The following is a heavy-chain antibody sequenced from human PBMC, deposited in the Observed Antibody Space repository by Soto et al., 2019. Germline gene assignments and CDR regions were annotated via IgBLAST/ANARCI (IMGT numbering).Heavy chain of an antibody. CDR2: MNPNSGNT. CDR3: ASNTVLFRYYYYMDV. Sequence: APVKGSRKGSWYTFPTFYINWVRHAPGQGLEWMGWMNPNSGNTGYAQKFQGRVTMTRNTSISTAYMELSSLRSEDTAVYYCASNTVLFRYYYYMDVWGKGTTVTVSS. CDR1: WYTFPTFY. J-gene: IGHJ6*03. V-gene: IGHV1-8*01. D-gene: IGHD2-8*01.